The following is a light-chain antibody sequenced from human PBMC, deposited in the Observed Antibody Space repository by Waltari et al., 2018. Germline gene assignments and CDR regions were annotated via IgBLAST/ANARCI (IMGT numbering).Light chain of an antibody. CDR3: LQYGTSPFT. CDR2: GAS. V-gene: IGKV3-20*01. CDR1: QRVSSSY. Sequence: EIVLTQSPGTLSLSPGDRAPLSCRASQRVSSSYLAWYQQKPGRAPRLLIYGASSRATGIPDRFSDSGSGTDFTLTISRLEPEEFAVYYCLQYGTSPFTFGQGTKLEIK. J-gene: IGKJ2*01.